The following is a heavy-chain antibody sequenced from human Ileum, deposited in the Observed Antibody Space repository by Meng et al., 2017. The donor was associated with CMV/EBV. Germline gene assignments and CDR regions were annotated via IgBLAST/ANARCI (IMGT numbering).Heavy chain of an antibody. D-gene: IGHD3-16*01. J-gene: IGHJ5*02. CDR1: GLTLSDYA. CDR3: ARDLSPYTTLHKGGQLVDL. Sequence: GESLKISCAASGLTLSDYAMNWVRQAPGKGLEWVSSISFGAIYTDYADSVKGRFTISRDNGKNSLYLQMNSLTVEDSAVYYCARDLSPYTTLHKGGQLVDLWGQGTLVTVSS. V-gene: IGHV3-21*01. CDR2: ISFGAIYT.